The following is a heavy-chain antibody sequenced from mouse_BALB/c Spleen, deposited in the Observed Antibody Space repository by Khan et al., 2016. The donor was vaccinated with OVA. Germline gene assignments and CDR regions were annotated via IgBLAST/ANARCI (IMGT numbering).Heavy chain of an antibody. V-gene: IGHV1-76*01. D-gene: IGHD3-2*02. CDR1: GYLFTRYW. CDR3: AREEALYYFDY. J-gene: IGHJ2*01. Sequence: QVQLQQSGAELVRPGTSVKLSCTTSGYLFTRYWIHWVTQRSGQGLEWIARIYPGTNNTYYIETFTDKATLTADKASRTVYLQLRSLKSEDSAVFFCAREEALYYFDYWGQGTTLTGSS. CDR2: IYPGTNNT.